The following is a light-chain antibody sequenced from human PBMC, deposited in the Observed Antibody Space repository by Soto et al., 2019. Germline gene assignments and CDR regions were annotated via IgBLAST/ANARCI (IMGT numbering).Light chain of an antibody. CDR3: QVRDVWPS. CDR2: DAS. V-gene: IGKV3-11*01. CDR1: QSVSTS. J-gene: IGKJ1*01. Sequence: IVLTQSRVTLALSPGESAVLSCRASQSVSTSLAWYQHKPGQAPRLFIYDASKRAPGIPARFTGSGSGTDFTLTISSLEPEDIAVYYCQVRDVWPSFGQGTKVEIK.